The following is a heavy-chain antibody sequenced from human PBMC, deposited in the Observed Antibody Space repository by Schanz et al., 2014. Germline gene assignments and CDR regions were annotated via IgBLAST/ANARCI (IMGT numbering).Heavy chain of an antibody. CDR1: GYDFHIYA. CDR3: DRSVRINQWSWHDAYAGPMNDY. J-gene: IGHJ4*01. CDR2: INAGTGNT. V-gene: IGHV1-3*01. Sequence: CKASGYDFHIYASSWLRQAPGQGTEWMGWINAGTGNTEYSQKFQGRVTISRDTLASTVYMEVRSVRYEDTYVHYCDRSVRINQWSWHDAYAGPMNDY. D-gene: IGHD2-15*01.